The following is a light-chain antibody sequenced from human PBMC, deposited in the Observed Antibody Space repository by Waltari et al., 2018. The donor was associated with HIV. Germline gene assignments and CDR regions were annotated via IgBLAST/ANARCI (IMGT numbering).Light chain of an antibody. Sequence: SALTPPAPVSGSLGPSNTISCTGTTSDVGGYNYVSWYQQHPGKAPKLMLYEVSNRPSGVSNRFSGSKSGNTASLTISGLQAEDEADYYCSSYTSSSTRVFGGGTNLTVL. J-gene: IGLJ3*02. CDR1: TSDVGGYNY. CDR3: SSYTSSSTRV. CDR2: EVS. V-gene: IGLV2-14*01.